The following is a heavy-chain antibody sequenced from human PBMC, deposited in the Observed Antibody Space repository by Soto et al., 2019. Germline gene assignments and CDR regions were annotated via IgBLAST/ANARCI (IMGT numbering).Heavy chain of an antibody. V-gene: IGHV3-23*01. CDR3: AKRGGGDFFDY. D-gene: IGHD3-16*01. Sequence: EVQLLESGGGLVQPGGSLRLSCAASGFTFSSYAMSWVRQAPGKGLEWVSTISGSGGSTYYADSVKGRFTISRDNSKKELYVQRNSRRVGDTALYFCAKRGGGDFFDYWGQGTLVTVSS. CDR2: ISGSGGST. J-gene: IGHJ4*02. CDR1: GFTFSSYA.